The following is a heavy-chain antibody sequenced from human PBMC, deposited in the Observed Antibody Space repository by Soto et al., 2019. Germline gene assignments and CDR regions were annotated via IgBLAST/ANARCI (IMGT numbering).Heavy chain of an antibody. CDR2: LSYDGSNK. CDR1: GFIFSSYG. CDR3: SVGDSSGLVVY. J-gene: IGHJ4*02. V-gene: IGHV3-30*03. D-gene: IGHD2-21*01. Sequence: QVQLVESGGGVVQPGRSLRLSCAASGFIFSSYGMHWVRQAPGKGLERVASLSYDGSNKKYTDSVTGRFTISRDNSKRTLYLQMNSSRTEDAAVYYASVGDSSGLVVYWGQGAMVTVSS.